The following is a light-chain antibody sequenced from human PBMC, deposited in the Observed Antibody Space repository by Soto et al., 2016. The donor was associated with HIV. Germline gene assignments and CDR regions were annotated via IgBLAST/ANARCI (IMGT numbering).Light chain of an antibody. CDR1: NIGSKS. J-gene: IGLJ2*01. CDR2: DDS. Sequence: SYELTQPPSVSVAPGKTARITCGGNNIGSKSVHWYQQKPGQAPVLVVYDDSDRPSGISERFSGSNSGNTATLTISRVEAGDEADYYCQVWDVSSDHVVFGGGTKLTVL. V-gene: IGLV3-21*03. CDR3: QVWDVSSDHVV.